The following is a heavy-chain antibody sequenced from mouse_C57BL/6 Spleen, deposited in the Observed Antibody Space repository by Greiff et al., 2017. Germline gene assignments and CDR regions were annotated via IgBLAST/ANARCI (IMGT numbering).Heavy chain of an antibody. CDR2: IYPGSGST. D-gene: IGHD1-1*01. Sequence: QVQLQQPGAELVKPGASVKMSCKASGYTFTSYWITWVKQRPGQGLEWIGDIYPGSGSTNYNEKFKSKATLTVDTSSSTAYMQLSSLTSEDSAVYYCARHDYYGSSPYAMDDWGQGTSVTVSS. CDR3: ARHDYYGSSPYAMDD. J-gene: IGHJ4*01. V-gene: IGHV1-55*01. CDR1: GYTFTSYW.